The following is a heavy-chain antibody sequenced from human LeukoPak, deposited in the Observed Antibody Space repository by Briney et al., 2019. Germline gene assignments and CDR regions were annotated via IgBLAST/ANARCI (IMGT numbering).Heavy chain of an antibody. CDR3: ARAGTITSFDY. CDR1: GFTFSSYE. D-gene: IGHD3-10*01. CDR2: ISSSGSTI. J-gene: IGHJ4*02. V-gene: IGHV3-48*03. Sequence: PGGSLRLSCAASGFTFSSYEMNWVRQAPGKGLEWVSYISSSGSTIYYADSVKGRFTISRDNAKNSLYLQMNSLRAEDTAVYYCARAGTITSFDYWGQGTLVTVSS.